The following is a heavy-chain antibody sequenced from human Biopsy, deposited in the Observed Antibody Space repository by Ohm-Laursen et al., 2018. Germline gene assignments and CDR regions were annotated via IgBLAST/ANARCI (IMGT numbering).Heavy chain of an antibody. J-gene: IGHJ3*02. CDR3: GRREVVITHDAFDT. CDR1: DDSIRNFY. V-gene: IGHV4-59*08. Sequence: PSETLSLTCTVSDDSIRNFYWTWIRQPPGKGLEWIGDVYYSGSTNRNPSLKSRVTILVDTSKNQFSLKLNSVTAADTAVYYCGRREVVITHDAFDTWGQGTMVTVSS. D-gene: IGHD3-22*01. CDR2: VYYSGST.